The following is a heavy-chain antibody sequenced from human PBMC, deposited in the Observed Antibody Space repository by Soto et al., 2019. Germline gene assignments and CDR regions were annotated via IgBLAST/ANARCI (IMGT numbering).Heavy chain of an antibody. CDR1: GGSISSDDYY. CDR2: IHSSGSI. Sequence: ASETLSLTCTVSGGSISSDDYYWSWIRQAPGRGLEWIGYIHSSGSIYYNPSLKSRATMSIDTAGNQFSLKVSSVTVADTAVYYCAKDLDGLHDATSGPLPRTGWGQGTLVTVSS. J-gene: IGHJ1*01. V-gene: IGHV4-30-4*01. D-gene: IGHD3-22*01. CDR3: AKDLDGLHDATSGPLPRTG.